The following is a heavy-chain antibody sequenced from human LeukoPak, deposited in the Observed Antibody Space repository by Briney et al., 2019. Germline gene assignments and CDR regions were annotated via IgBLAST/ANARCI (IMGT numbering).Heavy chain of an antibody. V-gene: IGHV1-69*05. CDR1: GGTSSSYA. CDR3: ARVHYDILTGYGREDY. Sequence: SVKVSCKASGGTSSSYAISWVRQAPGQGLEWMGGIIPIFGTANYAQKFQGRVTITTDESTSTAYMELSSLRSEDTAVYYCARVHYDILTGYGREDYWGQGTLVTVSS. CDR2: IIPIFGTA. J-gene: IGHJ4*02. D-gene: IGHD3-9*01.